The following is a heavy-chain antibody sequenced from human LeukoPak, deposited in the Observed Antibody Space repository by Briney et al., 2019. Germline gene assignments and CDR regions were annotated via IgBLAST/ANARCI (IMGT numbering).Heavy chain of an antibody. CDR2: IYYSGST. V-gene: IGHV4-31*11. J-gene: IGHJ3*02. D-gene: IGHD6-13*01. CDR1: GGSFSGYY. Sequence: PSETLSLTCAVYGGSFSGYYWSWIRQHPGKGLEWIGYIYYSGSTYYNPSLKSRVTISVDTSKNQFSLKLSSVTAADTAVYYCARSWDDAFDIWGQGTMVTVSS. CDR3: ARSWDDAFDI.